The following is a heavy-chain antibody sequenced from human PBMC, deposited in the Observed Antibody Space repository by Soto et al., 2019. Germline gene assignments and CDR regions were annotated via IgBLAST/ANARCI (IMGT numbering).Heavy chain of an antibody. V-gene: IGHV1-58*02. CDR3: ARGWGSGYYYYYMDV. J-gene: IGHJ6*03. Sequence: RASVKVSCKASGFTFTNSAIQWVRQARGQRLEWIGWIVVGSGNTNYAQKFQERLTITRDMSTSTAYMELSSLRSEDTAVYYCARGWGSGYYYYYMDVWGKGTTVTVSS. CDR2: IVVGSGNT. D-gene: IGHD3-16*01. CDR1: GFTFTNSA.